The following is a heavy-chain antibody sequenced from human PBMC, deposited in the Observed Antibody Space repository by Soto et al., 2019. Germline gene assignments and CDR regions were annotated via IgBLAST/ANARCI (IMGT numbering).Heavy chain of an antibody. J-gene: IGHJ6*02. D-gene: IGHD3-10*01. CDR1: GGSINRGDYY. CDR2: IFHSGST. V-gene: IGHV4-30-4*01. Sequence: SETLSLTCTVSGGSINRGDYYWTWVRQPPGKGLEWIGNIFHSGSTYYTPSIQSRVTISLDTSKNHFSLKLSSVTPADTAVYYCARDRYYGSGTYYNFYSGMDVWGQGTTVTVSS. CDR3: ARDRYYGSGTYYNFYSGMDV.